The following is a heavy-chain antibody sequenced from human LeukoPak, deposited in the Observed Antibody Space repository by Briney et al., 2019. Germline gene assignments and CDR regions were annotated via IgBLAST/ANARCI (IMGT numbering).Heavy chain of an antibody. Sequence: SETLSLTCTVSGGSISRYYWSWIRQPPGKGLEWSGYIYYSGSTNYNPSLKSRVTISVDTSKNQFSLKLSSVTAADTAVYYCARRAYYYDSSGYYYFDYWGQGTLVTVSS. V-gene: IGHV4-59*08. CDR1: GGSISRYY. CDR2: IYYSGST. D-gene: IGHD3-22*01. CDR3: ARRAYYYDSSGYYYFDY. J-gene: IGHJ4*02.